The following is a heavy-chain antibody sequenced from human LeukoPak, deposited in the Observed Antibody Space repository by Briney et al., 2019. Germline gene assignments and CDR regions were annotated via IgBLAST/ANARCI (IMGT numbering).Heavy chain of an antibody. CDR3: AKEPREWELPDS. Sequence: ASVKVSCKASGYTFTSYYMHWVRQAPGQGLEWMGIINPSGGSTSYAQKFQGRVTMTRDMSTSTVYMELSSLRSEDTAVYYCAKEPREWELPDSWGQGTLVTVSS. V-gene: IGHV1-46*01. CDR2: INPSGGST. D-gene: IGHD1-26*01. CDR1: GYTFTSYY. J-gene: IGHJ4*02.